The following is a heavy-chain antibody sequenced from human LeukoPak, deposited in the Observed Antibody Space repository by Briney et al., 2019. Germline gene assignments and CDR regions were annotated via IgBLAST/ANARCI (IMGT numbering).Heavy chain of an antibody. Sequence: SETLSLTCTASGVPNSCYYWLWLRQPAAKGLEGIGRIYTRGSTNYNPSLQSRVTMSVDTSKNQISLKLNSVTAADTAVYYCARDPMAGTFRAFDSWGQGTMVTVSS. CDR3: ARDPMAGTFRAFDS. D-gene: IGHD6-19*01. CDR1: GVPNSCYY. V-gene: IGHV4-4*07. J-gene: IGHJ3*02. CDR2: IYTRGST.